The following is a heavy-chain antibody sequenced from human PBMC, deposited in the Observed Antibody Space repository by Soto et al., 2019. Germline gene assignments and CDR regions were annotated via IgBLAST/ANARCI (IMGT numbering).Heavy chain of an antibody. Sequence: QVQLQEAGPGLVRPSQTLSLTCTVAGGSMSENDYYWSWLRQSPGQGLQWIGYIYDTWTTSYSPSLKSRVTMSADTSRNQFSLKLTSVTPADTALYFCARGIVRGGFDIWGQGTLVTVSS. CDR1: GGSMSENDYY. CDR3: ARGIVRGGFDI. CDR2: IYDTWTT. D-gene: IGHD3-10*02. V-gene: IGHV4-30-4*01. J-gene: IGHJ3*02.